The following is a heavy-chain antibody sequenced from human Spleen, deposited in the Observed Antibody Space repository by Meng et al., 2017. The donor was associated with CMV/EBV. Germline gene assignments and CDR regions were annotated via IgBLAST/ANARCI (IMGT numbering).Heavy chain of an antibody. CDR1: GYTFISYY. CDR2: INPSGGTT. CDR3: ARDVRGDSDWFDP. D-gene: IGHD3-10*01. V-gene: IGHV1-46*01. Sequence: ASVKVSCKASGYTFISYYIHWVRQAPGQGLEWMGIINPSGGTTTYAQKFEGRVTMTRDTSTSTVYMELSSLRSEDTAVYYCARDVRGDSDWFDPWGQGTLVTVSS. J-gene: IGHJ5*02.